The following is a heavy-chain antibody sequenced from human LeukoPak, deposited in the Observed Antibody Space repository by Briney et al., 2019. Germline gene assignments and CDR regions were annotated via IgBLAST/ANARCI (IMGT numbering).Heavy chain of an antibody. V-gene: IGHV3-66*01. Sequence: GGSLRLSCAASGFTVSSNYMSWVRQAPGKGLEWVSVIYSGGSTYYADSVKGRFTISRDNSKNTLYLQMNSLRVEDAAVYYCARAPVTSCRGAYCYPFDYWGQGTLVTVSS. D-gene: IGHD2-21*01. J-gene: IGHJ4*02. CDR3: ARAPVTSCRGAYCYPFDY. CDR2: IYSGGST. CDR1: GFTVSSNY.